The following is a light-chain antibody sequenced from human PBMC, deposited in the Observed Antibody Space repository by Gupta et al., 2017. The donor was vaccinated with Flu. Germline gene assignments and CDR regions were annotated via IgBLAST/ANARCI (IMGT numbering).Light chain of an antibody. CDR2: RNN. J-gene: IGLJ1*01. CDR3: AAWDDSLSGGV. CDR1: SSNIGSNY. Sequence: QSVLTQPPSASGTPGQRVTISCSGSSSNIGSNYVYCYQQLPGTAPKLLMYRNNQRPSGVPDRFSGSKSGASASLAISGLRSEDEADYYCAAWDDSLSGGVFGTGTKVTVL. V-gene: IGLV1-47*01.